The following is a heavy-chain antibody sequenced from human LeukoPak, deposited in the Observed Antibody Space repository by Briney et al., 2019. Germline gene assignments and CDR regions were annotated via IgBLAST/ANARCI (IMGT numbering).Heavy chain of an antibody. CDR2: IIPILGIA. CDR1: GGTFSSYA. CDR3: AGHHEMADAFDI. V-gene: IGHV1-69*04. Sequence: SVKVSCKASGGTFSSYAISWVRQAPGQGLEWMGRIIPILGIANYAQKFQGRVTITADKSTSTAYMELSSLRSEDTAVHYCAGHHEMADAFDIWGQGTMVTVSS. J-gene: IGHJ3*02. D-gene: IGHD5-24*01.